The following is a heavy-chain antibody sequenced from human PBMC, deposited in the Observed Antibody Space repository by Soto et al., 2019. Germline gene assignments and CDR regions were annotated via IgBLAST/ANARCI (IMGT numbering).Heavy chain of an antibody. Sequence: SETLSLTCTVSGGSISSYYWSWIRQPPGKGLEWIGFIYHSGSTNYSPSLKSRVTISVDTSKNQFSLKLSSVTAADTAVYYCARRRSGPTFFDYWGQGNLVTVSS. CDR3: ARRRSGPTFFDY. D-gene: IGHD3-10*01. J-gene: IGHJ4*02. V-gene: IGHV4-59*08. CDR1: GGSISSYY. CDR2: IYHSGST.